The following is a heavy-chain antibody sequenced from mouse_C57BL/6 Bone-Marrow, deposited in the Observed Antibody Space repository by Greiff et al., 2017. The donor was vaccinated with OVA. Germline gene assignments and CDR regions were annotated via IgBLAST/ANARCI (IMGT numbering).Heavy chain of an antibody. CDR1: GYTFTDYY. J-gene: IGHJ4*01. V-gene: IGHV1-26*01. CDR3: ASSPCITTVVATNAMDY. Sequence: VQLQQSGPELVKPGASVKISCKASGYTFTDYYMNWVKQSHGKSLEWIGDINPNNGGTSYNQKFKGKATLTVDKSSSTAYMELRSLTSEDSAVYYCASSPCITTVVATNAMDYWGQGTSVTVSS. CDR2: INPNNGGT. D-gene: IGHD1-1*01.